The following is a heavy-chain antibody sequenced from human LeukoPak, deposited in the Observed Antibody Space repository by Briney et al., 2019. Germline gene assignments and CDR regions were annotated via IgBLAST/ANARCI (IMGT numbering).Heavy chain of an antibody. CDR3: ARVSFDFWSGYFNWFDP. CDR1: GYTFTGYY. Sequence: ASVKVSCKASGYTFTGYYMHWVRQAPGQGLGWMGWINPNSGGTNYAQKFQGRVTMTRDTSISTAYMELSRLRSDDTAVYYCARVSFDFWSGYFNWFDPWGQGTLVTVSS. D-gene: IGHD3-3*01. V-gene: IGHV1-2*02. J-gene: IGHJ5*02. CDR2: INPNSGGT.